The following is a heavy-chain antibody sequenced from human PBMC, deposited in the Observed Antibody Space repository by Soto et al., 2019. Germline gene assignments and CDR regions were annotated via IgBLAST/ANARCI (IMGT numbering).Heavy chain of an antibody. J-gene: IGHJ6*02. CDR1: GCSISSSIYY. V-gene: IGHV4-39*01. CDR3: ARNLFKYYDFWSGYGDYYYGMDV. D-gene: IGHD3-3*01. CDR2: IYYSEST. Sequence: PSETLSLTCTVSGCSISSSIYYWGWIGHPPGKGLEWIGSIYYSESTYYNPSLKSRVTISVDTSKNQFSLKLSSVAAADTAVYYCARNLFKYYDFWSGYGDYYYGMDVWGQGTTVTVSS.